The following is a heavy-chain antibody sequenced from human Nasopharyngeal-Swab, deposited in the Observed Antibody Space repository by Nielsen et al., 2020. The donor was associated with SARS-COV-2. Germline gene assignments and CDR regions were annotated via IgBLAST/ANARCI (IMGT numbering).Heavy chain of an antibody. D-gene: IGHD3-10*01. CDR2: IYYSGST. CDR3: ARTPATYYYGSGSLY. J-gene: IGHJ4*02. CDR1: GGSISSYY. V-gene: IGHV4-59*08. Sequence: SETLSLTCTVSGGSISSYYWSWIRQPPGKGLEWIGYIYYSGSTNYNPSLKSRVTISVDTSENQFSLKLSSVTAADAAVYYCARTPATYYYGSGSLYWGQGTLVTVSS.